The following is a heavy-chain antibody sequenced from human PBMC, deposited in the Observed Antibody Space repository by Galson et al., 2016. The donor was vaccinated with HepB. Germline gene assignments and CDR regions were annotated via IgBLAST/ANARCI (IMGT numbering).Heavy chain of an antibody. V-gene: IGHV2-5*01. J-gene: IGHJ4*02. CDR1: GLSLRTSGEG. CDR2: VYWNDDK. CDR3: AHQSRGYNYGYVR. Sequence: PALVKPTQTLTLTCTFSGLSLRTSGEGVAWIRQPPGKALEWLALVYWNDDKRYSPTPKSRLTITKDTSRNLVVLRMTNMEPVHTATYYCAHQSRGYNYGYVRWGQGTLVTVSS. D-gene: IGHD5-18*01.